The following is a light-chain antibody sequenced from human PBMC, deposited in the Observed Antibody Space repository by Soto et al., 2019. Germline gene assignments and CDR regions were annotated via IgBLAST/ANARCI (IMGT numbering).Light chain of an antibody. CDR2: DVT. CDR1: SSDIGTYNL. Sequence: QSALTQPASVSGSPGQSITISCTGTSSDIGTYNLVSWFQQDPGKAPKLLIHDVTKRPSGVSDRFSGSKSGNTASLTISGLQAEDEAYYYCCSFSDGSGRWVFGGGTKLTVL. J-gene: IGLJ3*02. CDR3: CSFSDGSGRWV. V-gene: IGLV2-23*02.